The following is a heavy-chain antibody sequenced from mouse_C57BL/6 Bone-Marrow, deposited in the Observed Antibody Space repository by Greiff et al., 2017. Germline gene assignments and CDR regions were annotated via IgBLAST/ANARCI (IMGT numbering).Heavy chain of an antibody. CDR1: GYTFTSYW. J-gene: IGHJ1*03. V-gene: IGHV1-64*01. D-gene: IGHD4-1*02. Sequence: QVQLQQPGAELVKPGASVKLSCKASGYTFTSYWMHWVKQRPGQGLEWIGMIHPNSGSTNYNEKFKSKATLTVDKSSSTAYMQHSSLTSEDSAVYYCAASTGTPYWYFDVWGTGTTVTVAS. CDR3: AASTGTPYWYFDV. CDR2: IHPNSGST.